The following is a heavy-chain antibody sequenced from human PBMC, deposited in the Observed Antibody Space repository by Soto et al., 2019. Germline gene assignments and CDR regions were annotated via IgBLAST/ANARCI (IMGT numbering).Heavy chain of an antibody. CDR2: IIPIFGTA. V-gene: IGHV1-69*13. J-gene: IGHJ3*02. D-gene: IGHD6-13*01. Sequence: SVKASCKASGGAFSSYAISWVRQATGQGLEWMGEIIPIFGTANYAQKFQGRVTITADESTGTAYMELSSLRSEDTAVYYCARDLDIAAAGTQDDAFDIWGQGTMVTVSS. CDR3: ARDLDIAAAGTQDDAFDI. CDR1: GGAFSSYA.